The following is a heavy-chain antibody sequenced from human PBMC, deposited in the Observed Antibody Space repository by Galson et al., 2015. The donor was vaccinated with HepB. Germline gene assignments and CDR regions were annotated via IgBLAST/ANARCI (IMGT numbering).Heavy chain of an antibody. CDR3: ARELATTLYFDY. Sequence: SVKVSCKASGYTFTSYAMHWVRQAPGQRLEWMGWINAGNGNTKYSQKFQGRVTITRDTSASTAYMELSSLRSEDTAVYYCARELATTLYFDYWGQGTLVTVSS. D-gene: IGHD5-24*01. V-gene: IGHV1-3*01. J-gene: IGHJ4*02. CDR2: INAGNGNT. CDR1: GYTFTSYA.